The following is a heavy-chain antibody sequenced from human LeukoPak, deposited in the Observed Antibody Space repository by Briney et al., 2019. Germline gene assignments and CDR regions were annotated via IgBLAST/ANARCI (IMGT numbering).Heavy chain of an antibody. Sequence: GGSLRLSCAASGFTFSNYAMSWVRQAPGKGLEWVSSLNGRGESPYYADSVKGRFTISRDNSKNTLYLQMHSLRVEDTAVYYCAKGPHRDYWGQGTLPTVSS. V-gene: IGHV3-23*01. CDR2: LNGRGESP. J-gene: IGHJ4*02. CDR3: AKGPHRDY. CDR1: GFTFSNYA.